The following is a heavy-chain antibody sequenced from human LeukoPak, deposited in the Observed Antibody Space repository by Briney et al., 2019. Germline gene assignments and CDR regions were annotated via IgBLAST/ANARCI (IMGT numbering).Heavy chain of an antibody. CDR1: GGSISSYY. V-gene: IGHV4-59*01. CDR2: IYYSGST. J-gene: IGHJ6*02. CDR3: ARAQYQAAPGTNYYYGMDV. D-gene: IGHD6-13*01. Sequence: SETLSLTCTVSGGSISSYYWSWIRQPPGKGLEWIGYIYYSGSTNYNPSLKSRVTISVDTSKNQFSLKLSSVTAADTAVYYCARAQYQAAPGTNYYYGMDVWGQGTTVTVSS.